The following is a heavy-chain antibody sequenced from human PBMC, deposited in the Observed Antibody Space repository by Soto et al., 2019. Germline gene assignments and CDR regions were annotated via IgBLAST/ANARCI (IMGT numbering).Heavy chain of an antibody. CDR2: IYYSGST. D-gene: IGHD1-1*01. CDR3: ATTGTTGLDYYYYGMDV. CDR1: GGSISSYY. V-gene: IGHV4-59*01. J-gene: IGHJ6*02. Sequence: SETLSLTCTVSGGSISSYYWSWIRQPPGKGLEWIGYIYYSGSTNYNPSLKSRVTISVDTSKNQFSLKLSSVTAADTAVYYCATTGTTGLDYYYYGMDVWGQGTTVTVSS.